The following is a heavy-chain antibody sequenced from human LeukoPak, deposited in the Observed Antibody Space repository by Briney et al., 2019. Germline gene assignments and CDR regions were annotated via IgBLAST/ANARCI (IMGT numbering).Heavy chain of an antibody. V-gene: IGHV4-39*01. D-gene: IGHD2-2*01. J-gene: IGHJ4*02. CDR1: GGSISSSSYY. Sequence: PSETLSLTCTVSGGSISSSSYYWGWIRQPPGKGLEWIGTSYYSGATYYNPSLKSRVIISVDTSKNQFSLKLSSVTAADTAVYYCARIVPAATTHDYWGQGTLVTVSS. CDR2: SYYSGAT. CDR3: ARIVPAATTHDY.